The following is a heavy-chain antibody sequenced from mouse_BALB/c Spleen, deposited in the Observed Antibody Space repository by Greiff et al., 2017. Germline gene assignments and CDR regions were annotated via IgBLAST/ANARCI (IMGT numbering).Heavy chain of an antibody. CDR3: ARHYDAMDY. Sequence: EVQGVESGGGLVKPGGSLKLSCAASGFTFSSYAMSWVRQTPEKRLEWVATISSGGSYTYYPDSVKGRFTISRDNAKNTLYLQMSSLRSEDTAMYYCARHYDAMDYWGQGTSVTVSS. V-gene: IGHV5-9-3*01. CDR1: GFTFSSYA. CDR2: ISSGGSYT. J-gene: IGHJ4*01.